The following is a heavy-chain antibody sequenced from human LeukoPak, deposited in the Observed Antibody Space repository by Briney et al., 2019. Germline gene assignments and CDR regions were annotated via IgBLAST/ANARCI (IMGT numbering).Heavy chain of an antibody. V-gene: IGHV1-18*01. CDR1: GYTFTSYG. CDR3: ATLPYYGFWSEVDY. D-gene: IGHD3-3*01. CDR2: ISACNGNT. J-gene: IGHJ4*02. Sequence: ASVKVSCKASGYTFTSYGISWVRQAPGQGLEWMGWISACNGNTNYAQKLQGRVTMTTDTSTSTAYMELRSLRSDDTAVYYCATLPYYGFWSEVDYWGQGTLVTVSS.